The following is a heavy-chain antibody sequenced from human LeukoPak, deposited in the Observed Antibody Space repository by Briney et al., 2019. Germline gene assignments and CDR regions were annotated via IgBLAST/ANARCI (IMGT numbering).Heavy chain of an antibody. D-gene: IGHD1-26*01. Sequence: GGSLRLSCAASGFTFSDYYMSWIRQAPGKGLEWVSYISSSGSTIYYADSVKGRFAISRDNAKNSLYLQMNSLRAEDTAVYYCARDVEVGATSGADYWGQGTLVTVSS. V-gene: IGHV3-11*04. J-gene: IGHJ4*02. CDR1: GFTFSDYY. CDR2: ISSSGSTI. CDR3: ARDVEVGATSGADY.